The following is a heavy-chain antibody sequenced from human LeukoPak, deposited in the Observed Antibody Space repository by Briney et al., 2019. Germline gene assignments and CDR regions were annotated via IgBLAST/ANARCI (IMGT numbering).Heavy chain of an antibody. J-gene: IGHJ4*02. Sequence: PGRSLRLSCAASGFTFDDYAMHWVRQAPGKGLEWVSGISWNSGSIGYADSVKGRFTISRDNAKNSLYLQMNSLRAEDTAVYYCAREDCSGGSCYLDYWGQGTLVTVSS. CDR1: GFTFDDYA. V-gene: IGHV3-9*01. D-gene: IGHD2-15*01. CDR2: ISWNSGSI. CDR3: AREDCSGGSCYLDY.